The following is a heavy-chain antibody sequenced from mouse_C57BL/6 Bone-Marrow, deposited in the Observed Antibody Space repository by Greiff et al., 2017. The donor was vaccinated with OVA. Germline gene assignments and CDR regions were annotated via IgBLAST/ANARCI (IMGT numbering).Heavy chain of an antibody. J-gene: IGHJ3*01. Sequence: EVQLQQSGPELVKPGASVKISCKASGYTFTDYYMNWVKQSHGKSLEWIGDINPNNGGTSYNQKFKGKATLTVDKSSSTAYMELRSLTSEDSAVYYCARRGLYSPYFDYWGQGTLVTVSA. CDR1: GYTFTDYY. D-gene: IGHD2-12*01. CDR3: ARRGLYSPYFDY. V-gene: IGHV1-26*01. CDR2: INPNNGGT.